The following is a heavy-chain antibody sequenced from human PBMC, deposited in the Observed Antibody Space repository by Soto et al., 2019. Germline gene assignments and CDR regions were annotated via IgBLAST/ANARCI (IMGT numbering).Heavy chain of an antibody. V-gene: IGHV3-9*01. Sequence: RLAWAAAGFPLVHQPILGVKPAPGKGLEWVSGISWNSGSIGYADSVKGRFTISRDNAKNSLYLQMNSLGAEDTALYYCGKDGGSGRYNYYYYMDVWGKGTTVTVSS. CDR2: ISWNSGSI. J-gene: IGHJ6*03. CDR3: GKDGGSGRYNYYYYMDV. CDR1: GFPLVHQP. D-gene: IGHD3-10*01.